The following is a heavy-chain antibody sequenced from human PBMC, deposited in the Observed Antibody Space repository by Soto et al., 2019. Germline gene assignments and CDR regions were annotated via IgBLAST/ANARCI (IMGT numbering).Heavy chain of an antibody. V-gene: IGHV3-30*02. CDR2: IWYDGSNT. CDR1: GFTFNSYG. J-gene: IGHJ4*02. CDR3: AKKVPGSNPLDS. D-gene: IGHD1-1*01. Sequence: GGSLRLSCAASGFTFNSYGMHWVRQAPGKGLECVTFIWYDGSNTDYADSVKGRFTISRDNSKNTLYLQMNSLRVEDTAVYYCAKKVPGSNPLDSWGQGALVTVSS.